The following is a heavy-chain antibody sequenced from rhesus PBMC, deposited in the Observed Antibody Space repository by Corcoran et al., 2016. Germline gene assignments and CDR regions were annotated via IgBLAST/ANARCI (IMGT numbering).Heavy chain of an antibody. CDR3: ARKIAGTTSGRFDV. CDR2: MGGGSGHT. CDR1: GGSISGYY. Sequence: QGQRQESGPGLVKPSETLCLTCAVAGGSISGYYWSWIRQPPGQGLEWMGYMGGGSGHTYANPSLKSIVTISTDTSKNQFSLKLTSGTAADTAVYYCARKIAGTTSGRFDVWGAGVLVTVSS. D-gene: IGHD1-20*01. V-gene: IGHV4-165*02. J-gene: IGHJ5-1*01.